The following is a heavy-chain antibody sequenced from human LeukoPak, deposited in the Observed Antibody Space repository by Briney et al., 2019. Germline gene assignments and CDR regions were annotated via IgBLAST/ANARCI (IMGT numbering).Heavy chain of an antibody. J-gene: IGHJ6*04. CDR1: GFTFSSYG. CDR2: ISYDGSNK. D-gene: IGHD3-10*01. Sequence: PGRSLRLSCAVSGFTFSSYGMHWVRQAPGKGLEWVAVISYDGSNKYYADSVKGRFTISRDNSKNTLYLQMNSLRAEDTAVYYCAKDLRELLGSYYYGMDVWGKGTTATVSS. V-gene: IGHV3-30*18. CDR3: AKDLRELLGSYYYGMDV.